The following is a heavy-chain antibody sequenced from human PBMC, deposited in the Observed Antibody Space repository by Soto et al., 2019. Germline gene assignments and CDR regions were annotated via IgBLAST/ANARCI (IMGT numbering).Heavy chain of an antibody. J-gene: IGHJ1*01. Sequence: PSETLSLTCTVSGGSISSYYWSWIRQPPGKGLEWIGYIYYSGSTNYNPSLKSRVTISVDTSKNQFSLKLSSVTAADTAVYYCARVVASYYDSSGYYSEYFQHWGQGTLVTVSS. CDR3: ARVVASYYDSSGYYSEYFQH. CDR2: IYYSGST. D-gene: IGHD3-22*01. V-gene: IGHV4-59*01. CDR1: GGSISSYY.